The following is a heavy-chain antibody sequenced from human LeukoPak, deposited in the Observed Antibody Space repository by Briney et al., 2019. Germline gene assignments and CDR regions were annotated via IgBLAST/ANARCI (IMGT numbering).Heavy chain of an antibody. D-gene: IGHD3-22*01. Sequence: AASVKVSCKASGYTFTSYYMHWVRQAPGQGLEWMGIINPSGGSTSYAQKFQGRVTMTRDMSTSTVYMELSSLRSEDTAVYYCARAYYDSSGYYWTGYWGQGTLVTVSS. J-gene: IGHJ4*02. V-gene: IGHV1-46*01. CDR3: ARAYYDSSGYYWTGY. CDR2: INPSGGST. CDR1: GYTFTSYY.